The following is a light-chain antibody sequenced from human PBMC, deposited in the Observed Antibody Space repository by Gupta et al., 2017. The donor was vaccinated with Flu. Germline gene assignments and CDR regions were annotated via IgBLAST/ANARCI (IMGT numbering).Light chain of an antibody. J-gene: IGKJ1*01. CDR2: LGS. Sequence: IVMSPSLLSLPVPPWEPASISFTSSQSLLHGIEYSYLDWYLQKPGQSPQLLIYLGSNRASGVPDRFSGSGSGTDFTLTISRVEAEDVGLYYCMQAQKTPRTFGQGTKVEIK. V-gene: IGKV2-28*01. CDR3: MQAQKTPRT. CDR1: QSLLHGIEYSY.